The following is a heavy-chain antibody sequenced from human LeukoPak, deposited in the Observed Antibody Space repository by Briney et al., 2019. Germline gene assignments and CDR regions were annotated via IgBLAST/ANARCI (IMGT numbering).Heavy chain of an antibody. V-gene: IGHV3-48*04. CDR3: ARGGNVLRFLEWLLSFDY. D-gene: IGHD3-3*01. CDR2: ISSSSSTI. J-gene: IGHJ4*02. CDR1: GFTFSSYS. Sequence: GGSLRLSCAASGFTFSSYSMNWVRQAPGKGLEWVSYISSSSSTIYYADSVKGRFTISRDNAKNSLYLQMNSLRAEDTAVYYCARGGNVLRFLEWLLSFDYWGQGTLVTVSS.